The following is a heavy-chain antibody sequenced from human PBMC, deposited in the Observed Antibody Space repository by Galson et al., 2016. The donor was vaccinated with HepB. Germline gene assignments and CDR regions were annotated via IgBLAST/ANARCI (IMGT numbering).Heavy chain of an antibody. CDR1: GDSITSGSFY. CDR3: ARTRGYSPLDY. V-gene: IGHV4-61*02. CDR2: IHTSGSN. Sequence: TLSLTCTVSGDSITSGSFYWTWIRQPAGKGLEWIGRIHTSGSNDHNPSLNSRFAMSIDTSKNHFSLRLTSVTAADTALYYCARTRGYSPLDYWGQGILVTVSS. J-gene: IGHJ4*02. D-gene: IGHD5-12*01.